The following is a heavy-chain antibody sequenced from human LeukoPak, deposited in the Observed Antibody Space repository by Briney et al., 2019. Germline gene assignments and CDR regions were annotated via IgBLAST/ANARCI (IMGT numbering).Heavy chain of an antibody. Sequence: GGSLRLSCAASGFTFSSYWMHWVRHAPGKGLVWVSRINRDGSSTSYADSVKGRFTISRDNAKNTLYLQMNSLRAEDTAVYYCARSGGPYYDYVWGSYRYTGEIDYWGQGTLVTVSS. CDR3: ARSGGPYYDYVWGSYRYTGEIDY. CDR1: GFTFSSYW. J-gene: IGHJ4*02. D-gene: IGHD3-16*02. CDR2: INRDGSST. V-gene: IGHV3-74*01.